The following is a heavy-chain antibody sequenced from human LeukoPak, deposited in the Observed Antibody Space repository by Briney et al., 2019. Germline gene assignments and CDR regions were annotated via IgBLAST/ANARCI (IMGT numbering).Heavy chain of an antibody. Sequence: PSETLSLTCAVYGGSFSGYYWSWSRQPPGKGLELIGEINHSGSTNYNPSLKSRDTISVDTSKNQFSLKLSSVTAADTAVYYCARGSGYDILTGYYKPALDYWGQGTLVTVSS. D-gene: IGHD3-9*01. CDR3: ARGSGYDILTGYYKPALDY. J-gene: IGHJ4*02. CDR1: GGSFSGYY. CDR2: INHSGST. V-gene: IGHV4-34*01.